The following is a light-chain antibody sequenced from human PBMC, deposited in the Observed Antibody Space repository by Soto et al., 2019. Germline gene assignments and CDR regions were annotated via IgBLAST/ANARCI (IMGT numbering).Light chain of an antibody. J-gene: IGLJ1*01. CDR3: FSHRSGDSHV. CDR2: GVT. V-gene: IGLV2-14*01. CDR1: ISDIGAYNY. Sequence: QSVLTQPSSLSGSPGQSITISCTGTISDIGAYNYVSWYQQYPGKAPKLMIYGVTNRPSGVSNRFSGSKTGNTASLTISGLQAEDEADYYCFSHRSGDSHVFGTGTKVTVL.